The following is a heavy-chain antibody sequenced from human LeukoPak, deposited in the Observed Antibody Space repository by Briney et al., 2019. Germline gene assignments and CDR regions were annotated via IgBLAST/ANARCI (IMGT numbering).Heavy chain of an antibody. CDR3: ARDSVTGYDSSVARDY. Sequence: GGSLRLSCAASGFTFSSYAMHWVRQAPGKGLEWVAVISYDGSNKYYADSVKGRFTISRDNSKNTLYLQMNSLRAEDTAVYYCARDSVTGYDSSVARDYWGQGILVTVSS. D-gene: IGHD3-22*01. CDR2: ISYDGSNK. V-gene: IGHV3-30-3*01. J-gene: IGHJ4*02. CDR1: GFTFSSYA.